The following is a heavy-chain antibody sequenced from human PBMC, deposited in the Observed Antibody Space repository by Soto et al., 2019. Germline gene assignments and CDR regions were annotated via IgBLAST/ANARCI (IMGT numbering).Heavy chain of an antibody. Sequence: GSLRLSCAASGFTFSSYSMNWVRQAPGKGLEWVSSISSSSSYIYYADSVKGRFTISRDNAKNSLYLQMNSLRAEDTAVYYCARDNGQYGDYNGIDYWGQGTLVTVSS. D-gene: IGHD4-17*01. CDR1: GFTFSSYS. V-gene: IGHV3-21*01. CDR2: ISSSSSYI. CDR3: ARDNGQYGDYNGIDY. J-gene: IGHJ4*02.